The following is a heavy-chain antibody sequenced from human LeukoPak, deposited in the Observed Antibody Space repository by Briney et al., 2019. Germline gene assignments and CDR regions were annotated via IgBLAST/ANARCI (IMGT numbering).Heavy chain of an antibody. CDR1: GFPFISYS. CDR3: ARGPHYQPGDY. D-gene: IGHD1-14*01. Sequence: GGPLLLSCAASGFPFISYSMNGVRQAPGKGLEGVDYIISSSSTIYYADYVKGRFTISRDNAKNSLYLQMNSLRAEDTAVYYCARGPHYQPGDYWGQGTLVTVSS. CDR2: IISSSSTI. V-gene: IGHV3-48*04. J-gene: IGHJ4*02.